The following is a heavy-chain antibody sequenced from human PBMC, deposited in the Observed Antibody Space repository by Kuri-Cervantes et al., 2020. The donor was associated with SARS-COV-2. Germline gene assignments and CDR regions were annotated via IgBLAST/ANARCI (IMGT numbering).Heavy chain of an antibody. CDR2: VYYDGTT. CDR1: GGSINSYY. J-gene: IGHJ4*02. D-gene: IGHD4-11*01. CDR3: ARGSTSFDD. V-gene: IGHV4-59*01. Sequence: SETLSLTCPVSGGSINSYYWSWIRQAPGKGLEWLGHVYYDGTTNYNPSLKRRATISLATSKSQFFLQLDSVTAADTAVYFCARGSTSFDDWGQGTPVTVSS.